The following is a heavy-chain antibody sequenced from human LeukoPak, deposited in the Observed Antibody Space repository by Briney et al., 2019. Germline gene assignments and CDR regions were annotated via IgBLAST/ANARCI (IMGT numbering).Heavy chain of an antibody. Sequence: SETLSLTCTVSGGSISSYYWSWIRQPAGKGLEWIGRIYTSVSTNYNPSLKSRVTMSVDTSKNQFSLKLSSVTAADTAVYYCARGGVVVPAAISWFDPWGQGTLVTVSS. CDR3: ARGGVVVPAAISWFDP. CDR1: GGSISSYY. J-gene: IGHJ5*02. CDR2: IYTSVST. V-gene: IGHV4-4*07. D-gene: IGHD2-2*02.